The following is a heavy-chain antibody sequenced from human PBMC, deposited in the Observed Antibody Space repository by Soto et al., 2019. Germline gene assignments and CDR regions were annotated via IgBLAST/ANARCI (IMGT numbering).Heavy chain of an antibody. Sequence: EVQLVESGGGLVKPGGSLRLSCAASGFTFSAYSMNWVRQAPGKGLEWVSFISSSNSYIYYADSVKGRFTISRDNAKNSLYLQMTSLRAEDTAVYYCARDPPPTRITMVRGVFDYWGQGTLVTVSS. D-gene: IGHD3-10*01. J-gene: IGHJ4*02. CDR1: GFTFSAYS. V-gene: IGHV3-21*01. CDR3: ARDPPPTRITMVRGVFDY. CDR2: ISSSNSYI.